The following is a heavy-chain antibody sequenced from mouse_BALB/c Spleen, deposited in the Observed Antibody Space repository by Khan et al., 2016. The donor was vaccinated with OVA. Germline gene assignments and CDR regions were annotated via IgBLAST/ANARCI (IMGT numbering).Heavy chain of an antibody. CDR2: IFTYTGQP. J-gene: IGHJ4*01. D-gene: IGHD2-10*01. CDR3: ARGAYYDAIDY. V-gene: IGHV9-1*02. CDR1: GYTFTNYG. Sequence: QIQLVQSGPALRKPGETVKISCKASGYTFTNYGLNWVKQAPGKDLKWMGWIFTYTGQPTYADDFKGRFAFSLETSASTAYLQINNLKNEDMSTYFCARGAYYDAIDYWGQGTSVTVSS.